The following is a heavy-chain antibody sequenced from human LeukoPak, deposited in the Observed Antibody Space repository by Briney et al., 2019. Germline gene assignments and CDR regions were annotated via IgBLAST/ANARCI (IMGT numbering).Heavy chain of an antibody. CDR3: AKDALISLSFDF. Sequence: GGSLRLSCTASGFTFGDYAMSWFRQAPGKGLEWVSGINWNGGSVGYADSVKGRFTISRDNTRRTLYLQMNSLRSEDTAFYYCAKDALISLSFDFWGQGTLVIVSS. J-gene: IGHJ4*02. CDR2: INWNGGSV. D-gene: IGHD3-22*01. V-gene: IGHV3-9*01. CDR1: GFTFGDYA.